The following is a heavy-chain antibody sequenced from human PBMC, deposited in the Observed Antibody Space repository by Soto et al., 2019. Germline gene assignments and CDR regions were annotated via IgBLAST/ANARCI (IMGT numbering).Heavy chain of an antibody. V-gene: IGHV1-69*01. J-gene: IGHJ6*02. D-gene: IGHD2-2*02. CDR3: ARAVLGYCSSTSCYRNYYYYGMDV. CDR1: GGTFSSYA. Sequence: QVQLVQSGAEVQKPGSSVKVSCKASGGTFSSYAISWVRQAPGQGLEWMGGIIPIFGTANYAQKFQGRVTITADESTSTAYMELSSLRSEDTAVYYCARAVLGYCSSTSCYRNYYYYGMDVWGQGTTVTVSS. CDR2: IIPIFGTA.